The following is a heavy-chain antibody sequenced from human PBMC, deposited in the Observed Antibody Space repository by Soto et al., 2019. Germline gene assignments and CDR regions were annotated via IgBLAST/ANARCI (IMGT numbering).Heavy chain of an antibody. CDR2: MYSGGST. Sequence: EVLLVESGGGLVQPGGSLRLSCAASGFTVSSNYMSWVRQAPGKGLEWVSVMYSGGSTYYADSVKDRFTISRDNSKNTLYLQMNSLRAEDTAVYYCARGGSSGYYYVYFDYWGQGTLVTVSS. V-gene: IGHV3-66*01. CDR1: GFTVSSNY. J-gene: IGHJ4*02. D-gene: IGHD3-22*01. CDR3: ARGGSSGYYYVYFDY.